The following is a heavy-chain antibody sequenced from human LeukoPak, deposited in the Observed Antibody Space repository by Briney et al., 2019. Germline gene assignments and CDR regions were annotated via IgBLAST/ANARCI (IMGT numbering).Heavy chain of an antibody. CDR3: ARQTADGNYGPFDY. CDR1: GGSISSYY. Sequence: SETLSLTCTVSGGSISSYYWSWIRQPPGKGLEWIGYIYYSGSTYYNPSLKSRVTISVDTSKNQFSLKLNSVTAADTAVYYCARQTADGNYGPFDYWGQGTLVTVSS. D-gene: IGHD4-17*01. CDR2: IYYSGST. V-gene: IGHV4-59*08. J-gene: IGHJ4*02.